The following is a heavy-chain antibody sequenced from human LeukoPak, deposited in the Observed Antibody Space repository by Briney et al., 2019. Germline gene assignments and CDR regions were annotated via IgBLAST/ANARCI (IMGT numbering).Heavy chain of an antibody. D-gene: IGHD2-21*02. CDR2: IKSKTDGGTT. J-gene: IGHJ4*02. CDR3: TTDGPSVVTDAQVDY. Sequence: GGSLRLSCAASGFTFSNAWMSWVRQAPGKGLEWVGRIKSKTDGGTTDYAAPVKGRFTISRDDSKNTLYLQMNSLKTEDTAVYYCTTDGPSVVTDAQVDYWGQGTLVTVSS. V-gene: IGHV3-15*01. CDR1: GFTFSNAW.